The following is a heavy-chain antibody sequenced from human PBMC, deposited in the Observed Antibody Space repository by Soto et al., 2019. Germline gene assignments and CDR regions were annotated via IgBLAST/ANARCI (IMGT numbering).Heavy chain of an antibody. Sequence: QVQLVQSGAEVKKPGASVKVSCKASGYTFTSYGISWVRQAPGQGLEWMGWISAYNGNTNYAQKLQGRVTMTTDTPTSTAYRELRSLRSDATAVYSCAKHPPYNGFAPWAQGTLVTVPS. V-gene: IGHV1-18*01. CDR3: AKHPPYNGFAP. CDR1: GYTFTSYG. J-gene: IGHJ5*02. CDR2: ISAYNGNT.